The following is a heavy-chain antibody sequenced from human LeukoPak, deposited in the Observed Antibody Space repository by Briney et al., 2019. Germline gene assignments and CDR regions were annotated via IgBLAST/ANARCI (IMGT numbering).Heavy chain of an antibody. CDR1: GFTFSNHG. J-gene: IGHJ4*02. Sequence: GRSLRLSCAASGFTFSNHGMHWVRQAPGRGLEWVAVIWYDGSNKYYADSVKGRFTISRDNSKNTLYLQMNSLRAEDTAVFYCARDGTSRFIDYWGQGTLVTVSS. CDR3: ARDGTSRFIDY. D-gene: IGHD1-26*01. CDR2: IWYDGSNK. V-gene: IGHV3-33*01.